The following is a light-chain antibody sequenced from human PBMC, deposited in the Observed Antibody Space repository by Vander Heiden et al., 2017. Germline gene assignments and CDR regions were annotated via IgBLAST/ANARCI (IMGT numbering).Light chain of an antibody. CDR2: EAS. V-gene: IGKV1-5*01. CDR1: QNICTR. CDR3: QQHAHYFPT. J-gene: IGKJ1*01. Sequence: DIDMTQSPSTLSASVGDRVPITCGARQNICTRLAWYQQKPGKPPKLLLYEASSLESGVPSRFSGSGSGTEFTLTISDMQPDDFATYYCQQHAHYFPTFGQGTTVEVK.